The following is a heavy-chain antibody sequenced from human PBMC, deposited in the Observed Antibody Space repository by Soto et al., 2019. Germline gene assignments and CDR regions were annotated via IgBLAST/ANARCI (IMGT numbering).Heavy chain of an antibody. Sequence: SVKVSCKASGGTFSSYAISWVRQAPGQGLEWMGGIIPIFGTANYAQKFQGRVTITADESTSTAYMELSSLRSEDTAVYYCAREVGNDYGDYVPWFGPRGQLTLVTVS. J-gene: IGHJ5*02. V-gene: IGHV1-69*13. CDR2: IIPIFGTA. CDR1: GGTFSSYA. CDR3: AREVGNDYGDYVPWFGP. D-gene: IGHD4-17*01.